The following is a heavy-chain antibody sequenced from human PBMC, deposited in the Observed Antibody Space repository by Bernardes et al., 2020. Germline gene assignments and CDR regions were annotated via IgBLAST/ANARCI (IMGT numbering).Heavy chain of an antibody. J-gene: IGHJ4*02. D-gene: IGHD2-2*02. V-gene: IGHV3-48*03. CDR1: GFTFSNYE. CDR2: ITSSGSTI. CDR3: ARRGSYCSSATCYTSRHFDY. Sequence: GGSLRLSCAASGFTFSNYEMNWVRQAPGKGLEWVSYITSSGSTIYYADSVKGRFTISRDNAKNSLYLQMNSLRAEDTAVYHCARRGSYCSSATCYTSRHFDYWGQGTLVTVSS.